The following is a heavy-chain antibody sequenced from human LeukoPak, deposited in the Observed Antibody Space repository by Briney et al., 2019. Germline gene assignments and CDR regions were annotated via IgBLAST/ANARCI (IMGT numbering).Heavy chain of an antibody. CDR3: AREPSVVPAAGDAFDI. CDR2: INPNSGGT. CDR1: GYTFTGYY. D-gene: IGHD2-2*01. J-gene: IGHJ3*02. Sequence: PRASVKVSCKASGYTFTGYYMHWVRQAPGQGLEWMGWINPNSGGTNYAQKFQGRVTMTRDTSISTAYMELSRLRSDDTAVYYCAREPSVVPAAGDAFDIWGQGTMVTVSS. V-gene: IGHV1-2*02.